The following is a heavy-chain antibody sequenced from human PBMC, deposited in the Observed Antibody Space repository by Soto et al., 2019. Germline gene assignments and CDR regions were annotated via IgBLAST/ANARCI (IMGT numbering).Heavy chain of an antibody. CDR2: IIPIFGTA. V-gene: IGHV1-69*06. D-gene: IGHD2-2*01. Sequence: SVKVSCKASGGTFSSYAISWVRQAPGQGLEWMGGIIPIFGTANYAQKFQGRVTITADKSTSTAYMELSSLRSEDTAVYYCARAGGYCSSTSCYRDYYYYYGMDVWGQGTTVTVSS. CDR3: ARAGGYCSSTSCYRDYYYYYGMDV. CDR1: GGTFSSYA. J-gene: IGHJ6*02.